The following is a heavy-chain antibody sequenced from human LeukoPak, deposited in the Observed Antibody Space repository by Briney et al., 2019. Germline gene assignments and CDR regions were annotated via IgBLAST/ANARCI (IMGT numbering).Heavy chain of an antibody. V-gene: IGHV4-39*01. CDR3: ARLNGGSFVHFDY. D-gene: IGHD6-13*01. CDR2: IYYSGST. J-gene: IGHJ4*02. CDR1: GGSISSSSYY. Sequence: PSETLSLTCTVSGGSISSSSYYWGWIRQPPGKGLEWIGSIYYSGSTYYNPSLKSRVTISVDTSKNQFSLKLSSVTAADTAVYYCARLNGGSFVHFDYWGQGTLVTVSS.